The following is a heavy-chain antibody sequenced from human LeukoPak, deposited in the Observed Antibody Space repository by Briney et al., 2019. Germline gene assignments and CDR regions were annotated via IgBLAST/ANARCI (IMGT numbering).Heavy chain of an antibody. D-gene: IGHD1-1*01. CDR2: IYYSGST. V-gene: IGHV4-59*08. CDR1: GGSISSYY. CDR3: ARHPNTTPIRFFDY. J-gene: IGHJ4*02. Sequence: SETLSLTCTVSGGSISSYYWSWIWQPPGKGLGWIGYIYYSGSTNYNPSLKSRVTISVDTSKNQFSLKLSSVTAADTAVYYCARHPNTTPIRFFDYWGQGTLVTVSS.